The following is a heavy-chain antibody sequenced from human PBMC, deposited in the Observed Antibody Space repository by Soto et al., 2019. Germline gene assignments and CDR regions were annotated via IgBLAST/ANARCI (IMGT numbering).Heavy chain of an antibody. V-gene: IGHV3-74*01. CDR1: GLTFSSSW. Sequence: GSLRLSCAASGLTFSSSWMHWVRQPPGKGLVWVSRINSDGSTTNYADSVKGRFTISRDNAKNTLYLQLNSLRAEDTAVYYCASCRFTDGYNPDHWGQGTLVTVAS. D-gene: IGHD5-12*01. CDR2: INSDGSTT. CDR3: ASCRFTDGYNPDH. J-gene: IGHJ4*02.